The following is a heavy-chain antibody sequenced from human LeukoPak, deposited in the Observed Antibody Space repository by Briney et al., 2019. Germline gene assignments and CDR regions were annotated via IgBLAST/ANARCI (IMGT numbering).Heavy chain of an antibody. Sequence: GGSLRLSCAASGFTFSSYSMNWVRQAPGKGLEWVSSISSSSSYIYYADSVKGRFTISRDNDKNSLYLQMNSLRAEDTAVYYCAREGEQRGYSGYIDYWGQGTLVTVSS. CDR3: AREGEQRGYSGYIDY. D-gene: IGHD5-12*01. V-gene: IGHV3-21*01. CDR1: GFTFSSYS. CDR2: ISSSSSYI. J-gene: IGHJ4*02.